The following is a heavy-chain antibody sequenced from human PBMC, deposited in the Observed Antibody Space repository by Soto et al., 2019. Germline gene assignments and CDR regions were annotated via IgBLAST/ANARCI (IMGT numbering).Heavy chain of an antibody. Sequence: QIHLVQSGAEVKKPGASVKVSCKASGYSFPSYGVTWVRQAPGQGLEWMGWVNPYNGNTNYAQKVQGRVTMTTDTSTGTAYMELRSMRSDDTAGSDCARGGWGDYLDYWGQGTLVTVSS. CDR3: ARGGWGDYLDY. V-gene: IGHV1-18*01. J-gene: IGHJ4*02. D-gene: IGHD1-26*01. CDR1: GYSFPSYG. CDR2: VNPYNGNT.